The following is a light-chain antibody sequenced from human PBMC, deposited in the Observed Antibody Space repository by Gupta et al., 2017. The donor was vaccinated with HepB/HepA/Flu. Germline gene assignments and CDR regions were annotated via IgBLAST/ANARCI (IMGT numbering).Light chain of an antibody. CDR1: QSISTN. CDR3: QHYNKWPPWT. J-gene: IGKJ1*01. CDR2: GAS. V-gene: IGKV3-15*01. Sequence: EIVLTQSPVTLSVSPGERATLSCRASQSISTNLAWYQQKAGQAPRLLIFGASTRATGIPDRFNGSGSGTEFTLTLNSRQSEDFAVYYCQHYNKWPPWTFGQGTRVDLK.